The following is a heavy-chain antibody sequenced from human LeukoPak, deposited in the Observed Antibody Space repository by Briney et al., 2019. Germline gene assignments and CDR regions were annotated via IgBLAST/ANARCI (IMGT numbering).Heavy chain of an antibody. CDR3: ARWRSSGYYYFDY. J-gene: IGHJ4*02. V-gene: IGHV4-30-2*01. D-gene: IGHD3-22*01. Sequence: SETLSLTCTVSGGSISGSSYFWGWIRQPPGKGLEWIGYIYHSGSTYYNPSLKSRVTISVDRSKNQFSLKLSSVTAADTAVYYCARWRSSGYYYFDYWGQGTLVTVSS. CDR1: GGSISGSSYF. CDR2: IYHSGST.